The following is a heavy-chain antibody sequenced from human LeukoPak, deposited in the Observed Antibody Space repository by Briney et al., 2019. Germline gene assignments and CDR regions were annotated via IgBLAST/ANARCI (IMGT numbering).Heavy chain of an antibody. D-gene: IGHD4-17*01. V-gene: IGHV4-59*01. J-gene: IGHJ6*02. Sequence: SETLSLTCTVSGGSISSYYWSWIRQPPGKGLKWIGYIYYSGSTNYNPSLKSRVTISVDTSKNQFSLKLSSVTAADTAVYYCARAPTTVWGMDVWGQGTTVTVSS. CDR3: ARAPTTVWGMDV. CDR1: GGSISSYY. CDR2: IYYSGST.